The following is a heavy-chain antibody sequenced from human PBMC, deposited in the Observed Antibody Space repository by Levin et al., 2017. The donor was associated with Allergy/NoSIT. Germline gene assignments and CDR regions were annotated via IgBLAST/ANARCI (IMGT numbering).Heavy chain of an antibody. CDR2: IDGDGSVR. CDR1: GFTFSGHW. CDR3: VKDTDWSFDV. D-gene: IGHD3-9*01. J-gene: IGHJ4*02. V-gene: IGHV3-7*04. Sequence: GGSLRLSCAASGFTFSGHWMIWVRQAPGKGLEWVANIDGDGSVRNYVDSVRGRFTISRDNAKNSLYLQMSSLSAEDTALYYCVKDTDWSFDVWGPGTLVTVSS.